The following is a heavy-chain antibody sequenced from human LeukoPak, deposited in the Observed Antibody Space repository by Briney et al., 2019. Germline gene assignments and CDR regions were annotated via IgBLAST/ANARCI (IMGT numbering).Heavy chain of an antibody. D-gene: IGHD6-19*01. CDR3: ASLIAEAGNDY. J-gene: IGHJ4*02. CDR2: IIPIFGTA. V-gene: IGHV1-69*06. CDR1: GGTFSSYA. Sequence: SVKVSCKASGGTFSSYAISWVRQAPGQGLEWMGGIIPIFGTANYAQKFQGRVTITADKSTSTAYMELSSLRSEDTAVYYCASLIAEAGNDYWGQGTLVTVSS.